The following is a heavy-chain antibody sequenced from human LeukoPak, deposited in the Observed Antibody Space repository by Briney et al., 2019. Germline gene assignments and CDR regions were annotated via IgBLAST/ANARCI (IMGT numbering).Heavy chain of an antibody. CDR2: INQDGSER. J-gene: IGHJ4*02. V-gene: IGHV3-7*05. CDR3: ARDRSQASA. CDR1: GFTFSSYC. Sequence: GGSLRLSCAASGFTFSSYCMPWVRQAPGKGLEWVANINQDGSERYYVDSVKGRFTISRDNAKNSLFLQMNSLRAEDTAVYYCARDRSQASAWGQGTLVTVSS.